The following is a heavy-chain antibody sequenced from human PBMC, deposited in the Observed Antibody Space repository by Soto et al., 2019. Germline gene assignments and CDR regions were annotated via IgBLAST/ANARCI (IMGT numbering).Heavy chain of an antibody. CDR2: ISSNGGST. Sequence: EVQLVESGGGLVQPGGSLRLSCAASGFTFSSYAMHWVRQAPGKGLEYVSAISSNGGSTYYANSVKGRFTISRDNSKNPLYLQMGSLRAEDMAVYYCARSGGSYYFDYWGQGTLVTVSS. CDR1: GFTFSSYA. CDR3: ARSGGSYYFDY. V-gene: IGHV3-64*01. D-gene: IGHD2-15*01. J-gene: IGHJ4*02.